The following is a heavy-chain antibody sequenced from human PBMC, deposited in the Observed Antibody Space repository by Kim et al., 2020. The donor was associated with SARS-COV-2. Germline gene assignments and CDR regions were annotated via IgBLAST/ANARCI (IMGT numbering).Heavy chain of an antibody. D-gene: IGHD3-10*01. J-gene: IGHJ2*01. Sequence: SVKVSCKASGGTFSSYAISWVRQAPGQGLEWMGGIIPIFGTANYAQKFQGRVTITADESTSTAYMELSSLRSEDTAVYYCAGGGWRGSGSYPNYWYFDLWGRGTLVTVSS. CDR1: GGTFSSYA. V-gene: IGHV1-69*13. CDR3: AGGGWRGSGSYPNYWYFDL. CDR2: IIPIFGTA.